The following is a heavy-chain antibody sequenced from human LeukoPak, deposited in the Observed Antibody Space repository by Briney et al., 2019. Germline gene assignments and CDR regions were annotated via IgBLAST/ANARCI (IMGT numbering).Heavy chain of an antibody. D-gene: IGHD2-15*01. CDR1: GFTFSTFA. Sequence: PGGSLRLSCAASGFTFSTFAMHWVRLSPGKGLEWVSSITGSGPYMLYADSVKHRFTISRDNTKNLLYLEMNSLRAEDSAVYYCARGQYCSGGSCYSGLSWFDPWGQGTLVTVSS. V-gene: IGHV3-21*06. J-gene: IGHJ5*02. CDR3: ARGQYCSGGSCYSGLSWFDP. CDR2: ITGSGPYM.